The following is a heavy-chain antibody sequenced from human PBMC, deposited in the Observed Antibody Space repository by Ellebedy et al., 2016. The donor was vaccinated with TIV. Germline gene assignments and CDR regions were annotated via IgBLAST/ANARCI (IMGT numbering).Heavy chain of an antibody. J-gene: IGHJ4*02. CDR3: VRNAHKTMDTSHDN. Sequence: ASVQVSCKASGGTFSSYALSWVRQAPGHGLEWMGRIIPILGMTNYAQKFQGRVTITADRSSTTAYMELSSLRSEDTAVYFCVRNAHKTMDTSHDNWGQGTLVTVSS. CDR2: IIPILGMT. V-gene: IGHV1-69*04. D-gene: IGHD5-18*01. CDR1: GGTFSSYA.